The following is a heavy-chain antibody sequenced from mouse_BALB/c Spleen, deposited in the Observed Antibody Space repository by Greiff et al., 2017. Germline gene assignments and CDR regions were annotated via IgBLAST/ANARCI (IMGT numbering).Heavy chain of an antibody. V-gene: IGHV3-8*02. J-gene: IGHJ3*01. D-gene: IGHD2-2*01. CDR3: AKGDYGYDDGFAY. CDR1: GDSITSGY. CDR2: ISYSGST. Sequence: EVKLVESGPSLVKPSQTLSLTCSVTGDSITSGYWNWIRKFPGNKLEYMGYISYSGSTYYNPSLKSRISITRDTSKNQYYLQLNSVTTEDTATYYCAKGDYGYDDGFAYWGQGTLVTVSA.